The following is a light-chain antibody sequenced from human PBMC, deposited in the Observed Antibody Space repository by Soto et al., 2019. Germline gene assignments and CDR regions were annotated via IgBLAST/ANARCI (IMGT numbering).Light chain of an antibody. CDR1: SSDVGGYNY. J-gene: IGLJ1*01. V-gene: IGLV2-14*01. CDR2: EVS. CDR3: SSYTSSTTPYV. Sequence: QYVLTQPASVSGSPGQSMTISCTGTSSDVGGYNYVSWYQQHPGKAPKLMIYEVSNRASGVSNRFSGSKSGNTASLTISGLQAEDEADYYWSSYTSSTTPYVFGTGTKVTVL.